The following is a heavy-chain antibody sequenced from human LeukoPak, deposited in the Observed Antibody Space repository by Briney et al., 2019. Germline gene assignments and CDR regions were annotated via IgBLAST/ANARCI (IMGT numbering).Heavy chain of an antibody. CDR2: INHSGST. CDR3: ARVLNYEEYYFDY. V-gene: IGHV4-34*01. J-gene: IGHJ4*02. D-gene: IGHD1-7*01. CDR1: GGSFSGYY. Sequence: SETLSLTCAVYGGSFSGYYWSWIRQPPGKGLEWIGEINHSGSTNYNPSLKSRVTISVDTSKSQFSLKLSSVTAADTAVYYCARVLNYEEYYFDYWGQGTLVTVSS.